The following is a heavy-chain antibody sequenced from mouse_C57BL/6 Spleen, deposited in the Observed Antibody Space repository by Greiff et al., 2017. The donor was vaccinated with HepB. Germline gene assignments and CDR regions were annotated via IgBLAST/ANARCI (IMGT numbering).Heavy chain of an antibody. Sequence: QVQLQQSGAELAKPGASVKLSCKASGYTFTSYWMHWVKQRPGQGLEWIGYINPSSGYTKYNQKFKDKATLTADKSSSTAYMQLSSLTHEDSAVYYCASLITTVVDYFDYWGQGTTLTVSS. D-gene: IGHD1-1*01. J-gene: IGHJ2*01. V-gene: IGHV1-7*01. CDR1: GYTFTSYW. CDR3: ASLITTVVDYFDY. CDR2: INPSSGYT.